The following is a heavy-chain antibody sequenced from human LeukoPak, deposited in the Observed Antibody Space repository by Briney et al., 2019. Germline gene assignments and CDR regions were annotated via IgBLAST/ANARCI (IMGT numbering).Heavy chain of an antibody. CDR1: GYSFTSYW. CDR2: IYPDDSDT. CDR3: ARHTRYSSSSYFDS. Sequence: GESLKISCKGSGYSFTSYWIGWVRQMPGKGLEWMGIIYPDDSDTRYSPSFQGQVTISADKPISTAYLQWSSLKASDTAMYYCARHTRYSSSSYFDSWGQGTLVTVSS. J-gene: IGHJ4*02. V-gene: IGHV5-51*01. D-gene: IGHD6-6*01.